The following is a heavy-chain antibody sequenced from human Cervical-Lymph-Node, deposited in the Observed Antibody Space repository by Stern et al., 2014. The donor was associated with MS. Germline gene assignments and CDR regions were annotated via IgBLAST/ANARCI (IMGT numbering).Heavy chain of an antibody. Sequence: VQLGQSGPGLVKPSQTLFLTCAVSGDSLSSGRFYWSWIRPPPGKGLEWLGNIYFTGSTYYNPSLNSRLSKSIDRSENTVALTLKWVTAADTAVYDCARDTGAGVGDYESDWIDPWGRGTLVTVSS. V-gene: IGHV4-31*11. CDR3: ARDTGAGVGDYESDWIDP. CDR1: GDSLSSGRFY. D-gene: IGHD3-16*01. J-gene: IGHJ5*02. CDR2: IYFTGST.